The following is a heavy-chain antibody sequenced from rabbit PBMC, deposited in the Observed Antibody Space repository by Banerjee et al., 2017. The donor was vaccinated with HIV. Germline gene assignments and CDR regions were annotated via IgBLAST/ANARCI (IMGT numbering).Heavy chain of an antibody. J-gene: IGHJ4*01. V-gene: IGHV1S40*01. D-gene: IGHD2-1*01. CDR1: GFDFTSTFY. Sequence: QSLEESGGGLVKPGASLTLTCKASGFDFTSTFYMCWVRQAPGKGLEWIGCIDTGSGDTAYATWAKGRFTFSKTSSTTVTLQMTSLTAADTATYFCATDLYGVGGFNLWGPGTLVTVS. CDR2: IDTGSGDT. CDR3: ATDLYGVGGFNL.